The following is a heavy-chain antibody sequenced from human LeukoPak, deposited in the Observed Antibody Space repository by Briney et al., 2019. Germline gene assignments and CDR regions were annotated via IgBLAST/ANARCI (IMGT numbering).Heavy chain of an antibody. J-gene: IGHJ4*02. CDR3: AKDLFSFGGYNQLDY. CDR1: GFTFGFTFSRYA. D-gene: IGHD5-24*01. CDR2: ISYDGSNK. Sequence: GGSLRLSCAASGFTFGFTFSRYAMHWVRQAPGKGLEWVAVISYDGSNKYYADSVKGRFTITRDNSKNTLYLQMNSLRAEDTAVYYCAKDLFSFGGYNQLDYWGQGTLVTVSS. V-gene: IGHV3-30*04.